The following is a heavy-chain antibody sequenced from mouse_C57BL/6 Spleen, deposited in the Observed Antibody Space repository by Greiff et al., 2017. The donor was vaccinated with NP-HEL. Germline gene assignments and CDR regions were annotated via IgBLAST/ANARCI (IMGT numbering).Heavy chain of an antibody. D-gene: IGHD2-1*01. CDR1: GFTFSSYG. V-gene: IGHV5-6*01. J-gene: IGHJ3*01. CDR2: ISSGGSYT. Sequence: EVNVVESGGDLVKPGGSLKLSCAASGFTFSSYGMSWVRQTPDKRLEWVATISSGGSYTYYLDSVKGRFTISRDKAKNTLYLQMSSLKSEDTAMYYCAREWDGNYVWFAYWGQGTLVTVSA. CDR3: AREWDGNYVWFAY.